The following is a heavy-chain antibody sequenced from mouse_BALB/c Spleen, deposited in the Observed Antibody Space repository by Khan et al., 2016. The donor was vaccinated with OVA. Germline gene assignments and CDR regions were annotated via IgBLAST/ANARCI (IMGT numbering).Heavy chain of an antibody. J-gene: IGHJ3*01. CDR1: GYSITSDYA. V-gene: IGHV3-2*02. CDR3: ARWFAY. CDR2: INYSGGT. Sequence: VQLKQSGPGLVKPSQSLSLTCTVTGYSITSDYAWNWIRQFPGNKLEWMGYINYSGGTSYLPSLKSRISITRDTSKNQFFLQLNSVTIEDSATYCCARWFAYWGQGTLVTVS.